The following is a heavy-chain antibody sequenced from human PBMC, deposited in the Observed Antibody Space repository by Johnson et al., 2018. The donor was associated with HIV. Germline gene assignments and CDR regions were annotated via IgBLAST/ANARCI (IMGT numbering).Heavy chain of an antibody. J-gene: IGHJ3*02. CDR2: IRYDGSNK. CDR3: AKAQRVDCSCVSCYHDAFDI. CDR1: GFTFSSYG. D-gene: IGHD2-15*01. V-gene: IGHV3-30*02. Sequence: QVQLVESGGGVVQPGGSLRLSCAASGFTFSSYGMHWVRQAPGKGLEWVAFIRYDGSNKYYADSVKGRFTISRDISKNTLYLQMNSLRAEDTAVYSCAKAQRVDCSCVSCYHDAFDIWGQGTMVTVSS.